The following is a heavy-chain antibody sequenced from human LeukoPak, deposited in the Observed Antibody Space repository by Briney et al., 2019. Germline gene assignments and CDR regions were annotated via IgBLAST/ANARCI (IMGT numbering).Heavy chain of an antibody. V-gene: IGHV3-23*01. J-gene: IGHJ4*02. CDR3: ARGPIWSGNRGFDY. CDR2: IRGSGDSTTT. CDR1: GFTFSSYA. D-gene: IGHD3-3*01. Sequence: GGSLRLSCAASGFTFSSYAMSWVRQAPGKGLEWVSAIRGSGDSTTTYYADSVKGRFTISRDNSKNTLYLQMNSLRAEDTAVYYCARGPIWSGNRGFDYWGQGTLVTVSS.